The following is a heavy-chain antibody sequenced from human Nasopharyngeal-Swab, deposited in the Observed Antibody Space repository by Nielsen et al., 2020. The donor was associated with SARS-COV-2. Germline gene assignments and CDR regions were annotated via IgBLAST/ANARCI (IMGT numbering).Heavy chain of an antibody. Sequence: WVRQAPGQGLEWMGGIILIFGTANYAQKFQGRVTITADESTSTAYMELSSLRSEDTAVYYCARDIYGDYVGYWGQGTLVTVSS. D-gene: IGHD4-17*01. CDR2: IILIFGTA. V-gene: IGHV1-69*01. J-gene: IGHJ4*02. CDR3: ARDIYGDYVGY.